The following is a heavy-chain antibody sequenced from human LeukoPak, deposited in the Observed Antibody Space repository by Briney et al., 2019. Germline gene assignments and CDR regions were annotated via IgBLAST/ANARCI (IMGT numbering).Heavy chain of an antibody. CDR2: IYPGDSAT. V-gene: IGHV5-51*01. CDR1: GSLFTSYW. Sequence: GESLQISCQGSGSLFTSYWIGGVRPLPGKGLGWMGIIYPGDSATRYSPSFQGQVTISADKSISTAYLQWSSLKASDTAMYYCARHAYSSGLPDYWGQGTLVTVSS. J-gene: IGHJ4*02. CDR3: ARHAYSSGLPDY. D-gene: IGHD6-19*01.